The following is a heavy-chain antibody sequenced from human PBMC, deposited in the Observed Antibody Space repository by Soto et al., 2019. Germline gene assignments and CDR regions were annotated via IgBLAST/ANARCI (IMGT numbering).Heavy chain of an antibody. D-gene: IGHD6-19*01. CDR2: IIPIFGTA. Sequence: QAQLEQSGGEVKKPGSSVKVACKASRVAFSKFMVTWVRQDPGLGLEWVGEIIPIFGTANYAQKFQGRVTITADESTSTSYMEVNNLRSEDTAVYYCAKVRYSSPMGYYYGMDVWGQGTTVTVSS. J-gene: IGHJ6*02. CDR3: AKVRYSSPMGYYYGMDV. V-gene: IGHV1-69*01. CDR1: RVAFSKFM.